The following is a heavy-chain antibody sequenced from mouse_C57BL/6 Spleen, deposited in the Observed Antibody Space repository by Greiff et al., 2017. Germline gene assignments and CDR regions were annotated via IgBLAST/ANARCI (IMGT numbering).Heavy chain of an antibody. D-gene: IGHD1-1*01. Sequence: EVQRVESGGGLVKPGGSLKLSCAASGFTFSSYAMSWVRQTPEKRLEWVATISDGGSYTYYPDNVKGRFTISRDNAKNNLYLQMSHLKSEDTAMYYCARDWPHYGSSLDYWGQGTTLTVSS. J-gene: IGHJ2*01. CDR1: GFTFSSYA. CDR3: ARDWPHYGSSLDY. V-gene: IGHV5-4*01. CDR2: ISDGGSYT.